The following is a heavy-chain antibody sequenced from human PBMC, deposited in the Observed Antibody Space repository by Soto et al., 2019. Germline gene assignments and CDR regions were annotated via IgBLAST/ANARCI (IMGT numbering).Heavy chain of an antibody. J-gene: IGHJ5*02. D-gene: IGHD3-22*01. CDR2: TDYSGNS. V-gene: IGHV4-61*07. Sequence: WTWIRQPPGKGLEWIGYTDYSGNSDRNPSLMSRVTISIDRSKNQFSLTLRSVTAADTAVYSCARQSSYDSEHYHYWFDPWGWGILVTVSS. CDR3: ARQSSYDSEHYHYWFDP.